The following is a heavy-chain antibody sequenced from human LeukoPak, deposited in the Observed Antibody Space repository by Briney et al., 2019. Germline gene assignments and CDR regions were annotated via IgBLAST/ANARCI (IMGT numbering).Heavy chain of an antibody. V-gene: IGHV1-2*04. Sequence: GASVKVSCKASGYTFTSYAMNWVRQAPGQGLEWMGWINPNNGATHSAQKFHDWVTMTRDTSISTAYMELRSLKSDDTAVYYCARWGKMVPFYGMDVWGQGTTVIVSS. CDR1: GYTFTSYA. J-gene: IGHJ6*02. CDR3: ARWGKMVPFYGMDV. D-gene: IGHD5-24*01. CDR2: INPNNGAT.